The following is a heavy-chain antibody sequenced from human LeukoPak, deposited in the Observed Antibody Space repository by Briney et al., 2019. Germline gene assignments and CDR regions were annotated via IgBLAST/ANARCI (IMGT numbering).Heavy chain of an antibody. D-gene: IGHD6-25*01. CDR2: INTSGST. CDR1: GGSISSYY. J-gene: IGHJ5*02. CDR3: AREGGDPRWLDP. V-gene: IGHV4-4*07. Sequence: SESLSLTCTVSGGSISSYYWTWIRQSAGKGLEWIGRINTSGSTNYNPSLRGRVTMSVNTSKNQFSLNLTSVTAADTAVYSCAREGGDPRWLDPWGQGTLVTVSS.